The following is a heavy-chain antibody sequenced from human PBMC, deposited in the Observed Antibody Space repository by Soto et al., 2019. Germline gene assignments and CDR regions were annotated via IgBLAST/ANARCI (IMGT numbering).Heavy chain of an antibody. V-gene: IGHV4-4*02. CDR2: IYHIGNT. CDR1: GGSISSSNW. D-gene: IGHD3-10*01. CDR3: ARDSVVRGVISYIDY. J-gene: IGHJ4*02. Sequence: QVQLQESGPGLVKPSGTLSLTCAVSGGSISSSNWWSWVRQPPGKGLEWIGEIYHIGNTNYNPSLHSRVTIPVNKSKTQFALQLSSVTAADPAAYYCARDSVVRGVISYIDYWGQGTLVTVAS.